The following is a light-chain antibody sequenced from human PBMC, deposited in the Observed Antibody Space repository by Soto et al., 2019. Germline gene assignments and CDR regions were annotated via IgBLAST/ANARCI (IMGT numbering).Light chain of an antibody. CDR2: AVS. CDR1: ASDVGGYNY. V-gene: IGLV2-14*01. CDR3: CSYTSRTTYV. J-gene: IGLJ1*01. Sequence: QSVLTQPASVSGSPGQSITISCTGTASDVGGYNYVSWYQQHPGKAPKLMIHAVSNRPSGISSRFSGSKSGNTASLIISGLQSEDEADYFCCSYTSRTTYVFGTGTKSPS.